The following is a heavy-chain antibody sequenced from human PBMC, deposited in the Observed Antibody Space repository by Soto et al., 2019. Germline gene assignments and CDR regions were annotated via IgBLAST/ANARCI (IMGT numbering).Heavy chain of an antibody. CDR3: ARGIPDIVVVVAATPVDNPYYYGMDV. Sequence: ASVKVSCKASGGTFSSYAISWVRQAPGQGLEWMGGIIPILGIANYAQKFQGRVTITADKSTSTAYMELSSLRSEDTAVYYCARGIPDIVVVVAATPVDNPYYYGMDVWGQGTTVTVSS. CDR2: IIPILGIA. J-gene: IGHJ6*02. CDR1: GGTFSSYA. D-gene: IGHD2-15*01. V-gene: IGHV1-69*10.